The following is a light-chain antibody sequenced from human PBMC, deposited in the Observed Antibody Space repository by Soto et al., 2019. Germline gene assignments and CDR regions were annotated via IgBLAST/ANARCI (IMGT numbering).Light chain of an antibody. Sequence: DIQLTQSPSFLSASVGDRVTITCRASRGISSYLAWYQQKPGKAPKLLIYAASTLQTGVPSRFSGSGSGTEFTLTISSLQPEDIATYYCQQYDNLPLTFGGGTKVDIK. CDR3: QQYDNLPLT. CDR1: RGISSY. V-gene: IGKV1-9*01. CDR2: AAS. J-gene: IGKJ4*01.